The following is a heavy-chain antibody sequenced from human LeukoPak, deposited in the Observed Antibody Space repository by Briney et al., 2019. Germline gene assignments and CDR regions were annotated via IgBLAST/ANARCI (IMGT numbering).Heavy chain of an antibody. CDR3: ASSSGSYPLYYYGMDV. CDR2: ISSSSSYI. D-gene: IGHD1-26*01. J-gene: IGHJ6*02. CDR1: GFTFSSYS. V-gene: IGHV3-21*01. Sequence: GGSLRLSCTSSGFTFSSYSMNWVRQAPGKGLEWVSSISSSSSYIYYADSVKGRFTISGDNAKNSLYLQMNSLRAEDTAVYYCASSSGSYPLYYYGMDVWGQGTTVTVSS.